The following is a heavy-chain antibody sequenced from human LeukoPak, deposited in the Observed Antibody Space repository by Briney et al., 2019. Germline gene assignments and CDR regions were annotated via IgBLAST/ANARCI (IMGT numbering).Heavy chain of an antibody. CDR1: GGSISSYY. Sequence: KPSETLSLTCTVSGGSISSYYWSWIRQPPGKGLEWIGNIYHSGSTYYNPSLKSRVTISVDTSKNQFSLKLTSVTAADTAVYYCASFSYCGGDCPAYWGQGTLVTVSS. V-gene: IGHV4-59*08. D-gene: IGHD2-21*01. CDR2: IYHSGST. J-gene: IGHJ4*02. CDR3: ASFSYCGGDCPAY.